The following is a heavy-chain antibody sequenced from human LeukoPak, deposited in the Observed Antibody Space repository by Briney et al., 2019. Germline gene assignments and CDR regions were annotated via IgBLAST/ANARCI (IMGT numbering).Heavy chain of an antibody. D-gene: IGHD3-9*01. V-gene: IGHV3-23*01. J-gene: IGHJ4*02. CDR2: INHNGGRT. CDR1: GFTFNNYA. CDR3: ATDDILTRYYSGY. Sequence: PGGSLRLSCAASGFTFNNYAMTWVRQAPGKGLEWVSTINHNGGRTYYADSLEGRFAISRDNSKNTLFLQMNSLRAEDTAVYYCATDDILTRYYSGYWGQGTLVTVSS.